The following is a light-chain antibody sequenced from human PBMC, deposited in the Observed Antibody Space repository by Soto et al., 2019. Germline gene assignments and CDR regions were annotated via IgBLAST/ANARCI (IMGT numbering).Light chain of an antibody. V-gene: IGLV2-23*01. CDR3: CLYTSFFSF. J-gene: IGLJ2*01. CDR2: EGT. CDR1: TSDFGTKKF. Sequence: QSVLTQPASVSGSPGQSITISCIETTSDFGTKKFFSWYQQQPGKAPKLIIYEGTKRPSGVSSRFSGSKSGNTASLTVSGLPSDDEADYFCCLYTSFFSFFGGGTKLTVL.